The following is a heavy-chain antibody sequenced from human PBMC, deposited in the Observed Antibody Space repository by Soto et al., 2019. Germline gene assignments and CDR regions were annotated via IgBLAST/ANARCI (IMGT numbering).Heavy chain of an antibody. CDR1: GGTFSSYA. Sequence: QVQLVQSGAEVKKPGSSVKVSCKASGGTFSSYAISWVRQAPGQGLEWMGGIIPIFGTANYAQKFQGRVTITGDESTGTAYRELSSRRCEATAVYYWARDLLYYDSSGYPGGFDYWGQGTLVPVPS. D-gene: IGHD3-22*01. CDR3: ARDLLYYDSSGYPGGFDY. CDR2: IIPIFGTA. V-gene: IGHV1-69*01. J-gene: IGHJ4*02.